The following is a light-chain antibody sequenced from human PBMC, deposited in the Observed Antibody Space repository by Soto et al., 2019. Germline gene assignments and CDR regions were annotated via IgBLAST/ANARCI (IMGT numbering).Light chain of an antibody. Sequence: QSALTQPASVSGSPGQSITISCTGTSSDVGGYNYVSWYQQHPGKAPKLMIYEVSNRPSGLSNRFSGSKSGSTASLTISGLRSEDEADYYCATWDDSLKGVVFGGGTKLTVL. CDR3: ATWDDSLKGVV. CDR1: SSDVGGYNY. V-gene: IGLV2-14*01. CDR2: EVS. J-gene: IGLJ2*01.